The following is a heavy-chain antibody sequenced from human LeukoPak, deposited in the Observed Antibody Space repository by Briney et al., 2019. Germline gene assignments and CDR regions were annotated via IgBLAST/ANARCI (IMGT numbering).Heavy chain of an antibody. Sequence: PSETLSLTCAVYGGSFSGYYWSWIRQPPGKGLEWIGEINHSGSTNYNPSLKSRITMSLDTSKNQFSLNLRSVTAADTAVYYCARDSGTTGEVKFDPWGQGTLVTVSS. D-gene: IGHD3-10*01. CDR3: ARDSGTTGEVKFDP. CDR1: GGSFSGYY. CDR2: INHSGST. V-gene: IGHV4-34*10. J-gene: IGHJ5*02.